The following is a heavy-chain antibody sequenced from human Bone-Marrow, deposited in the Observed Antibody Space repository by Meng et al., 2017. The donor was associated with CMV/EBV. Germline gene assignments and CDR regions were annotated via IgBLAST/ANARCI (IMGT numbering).Heavy chain of an antibody. V-gene: IGHV4-30-4*02. D-gene: IGHD3-22*01. J-gene: IGHJ5*02. Sequence: SETLSLPCTVSNCSLSSSVYYWSWIRQPPGKGLEWIGYIYYSGNTYYNPSLKSRVTVSVDTSKNQFSLKLNSVTAADTAVYYCARVLFQSDYYLSWFDPWGQGTLVTVSS. CDR2: IYYSGNT. CDR1: NCSLSSSVYY. CDR3: ARVLFQSDYYLSWFDP.